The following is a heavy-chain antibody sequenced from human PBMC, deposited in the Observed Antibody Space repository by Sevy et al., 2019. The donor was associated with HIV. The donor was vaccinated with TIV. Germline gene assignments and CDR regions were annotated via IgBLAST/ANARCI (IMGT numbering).Heavy chain of an antibody. D-gene: IGHD2-2*01. J-gene: IGHJ4*02. CDR3: AREGCSKPHDY. CDR1: GFTFSKYS. CDR2: LSFACGRI. Sequence: GGSLRLSCVASGFTFSKYSMSWVRQTPGKGLEWVSTLSFACGRINYAYSVKGRLTMSRDDSRNTFYLQMDSLRAEDTDIYYCAREGCSKPHDYWGQGTLVTVSS. V-gene: IGHV3-23*01.